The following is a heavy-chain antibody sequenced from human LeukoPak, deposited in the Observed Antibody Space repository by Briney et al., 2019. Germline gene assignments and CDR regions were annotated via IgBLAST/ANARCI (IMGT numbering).Heavy chain of an antibody. CDR3: MRKGGTMAPHTRLGP. J-gene: IGHJ5*02. D-gene: IGHD5-24*01. CDR2: ISGSGSLI. Sequence: GGSLRLSCAAYGFTFSSYSMDWVRQAPGKGLEWLSYISGSGSLILYADAAQGRFTISRFNARNSLYLQMNSLLDEDMAVNYGMRKGGTMAPHTRLGPWGQGTLVTVHS. CDR1: GFTFSSYS. V-gene: IGHV3-48*02.